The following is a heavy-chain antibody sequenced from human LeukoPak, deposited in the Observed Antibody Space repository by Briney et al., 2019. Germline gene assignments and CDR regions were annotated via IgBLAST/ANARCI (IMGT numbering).Heavy chain of an antibody. J-gene: IGHJ3*02. CDR1: AFTVSSNY. CDR2: IYSGGST. V-gene: IGHV3-66*01. CDR3: ARDVTTMVREGDAFDI. D-gene: IGHD3-10*01. Sequence: GGSLRLSCAASAFTVSSNYMSWVRQAPGKGLEWVSVIYSGGSTYYADSVKGRFTISRDNSKNTLYLQMNSLRAEDTAVYYCARDVTTMVREGDAFDIWGQGTMVTVSS.